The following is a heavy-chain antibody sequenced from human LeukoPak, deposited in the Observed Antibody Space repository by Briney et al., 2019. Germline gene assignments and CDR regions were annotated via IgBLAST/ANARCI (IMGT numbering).Heavy chain of an antibody. V-gene: IGHV1-46*01. CDR3: AREATDYDSSGLGRPFDY. CDR1: GYTFTSYY. D-gene: IGHD3-22*01. CDR2: INPSGGST. J-gene: IGHJ4*02. Sequence: ASVKVSCKASGYTFTSYYMHWVRQAPGQGLEWMGIINPSGGSTSYAQKFQGRVTMTRDTSTSTVYMELSSLRSEDTAVYYCAREATDYDSSGLGRPFDYWGQGTLVTVSS.